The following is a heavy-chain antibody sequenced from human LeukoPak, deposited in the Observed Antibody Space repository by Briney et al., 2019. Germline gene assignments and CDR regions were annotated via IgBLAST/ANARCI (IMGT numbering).Heavy chain of an antibody. CDR3: ARDRGDYYDSSGYYLFDY. V-gene: IGHV3-33*08. CDR1: GFTFSSYG. CDR2: IWYDGSNK. D-gene: IGHD3-22*01. Sequence: GGSLRLSCAASGFTFSSYGMHWVRQAPGKGLEWVAVIWYDGSNKYYADSVKGRFTISRDNSKNTLYLQMNSLRAEDTAVYYCARDRGDYYDSSGYYLFDYWGQGTLVTVSS. J-gene: IGHJ4*02.